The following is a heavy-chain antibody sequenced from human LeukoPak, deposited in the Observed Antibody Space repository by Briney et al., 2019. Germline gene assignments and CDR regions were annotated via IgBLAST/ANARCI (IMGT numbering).Heavy chain of an antibody. Sequence: ASVKVSCKASGYTFTTYGISWVRQAPGQGLEWMGWVSVYNGNTKYAQELQGRVTMTTDTSTSTAYMELRSPRSDDTAAYYCARTPGIAVAGGYFDYWGQGTLVTVSS. V-gene: IGHV1-18*01. CDR1: GYTFTTYG. D-gene: IGHD6-19*01. J-gene: IGHJ4*02. CDR2: VSVYNGNT. CDR3: ARTPGIAVAGGYFDY.